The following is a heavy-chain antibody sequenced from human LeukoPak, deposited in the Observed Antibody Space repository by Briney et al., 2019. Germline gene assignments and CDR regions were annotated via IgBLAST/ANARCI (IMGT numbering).Heavy chain of an antibody. CDR1: GGSISSGGYY. CDR3: ARSGPAAIRSLYYYYGMDV. D-gene: IGHD2-2*01. Sequence: SQTLSLTCTVSGGSISSGGYYWSWIRQHPGKGLEWIGYICYSGSTYYNPSLKSRVTISVDTSKNQFSLKPSSVTAADTAVYYCARSGPAAIRSLYYYYGMDVWGKGTTVTVSS. J-gene: IGHJ6*04. CDR2: ICYSGST. V-gene: IGHV4-31*03.